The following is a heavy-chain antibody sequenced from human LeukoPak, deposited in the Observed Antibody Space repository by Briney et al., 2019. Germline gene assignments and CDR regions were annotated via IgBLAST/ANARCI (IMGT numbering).Heavy chain of an antibody. D-gene: IGHD2-2*01. CDR2: TYYRSKWYH. CDR1: GDSVSSHSSA. Sequence: SQTLSLTCVISGDSVSSHSSAWNCIRQSPSRGLEWLGRTYYRSKWYHDYAVSVRSRMSINPDTSKNQFSLQLSSVTPEDTAVYYCARVPAYNYGIDVWGQGTTVTVSS. V-gene: IGHV6-1*01. J-gene: IGHJ6*02. CDR3: ARVPAYNYGIDV.